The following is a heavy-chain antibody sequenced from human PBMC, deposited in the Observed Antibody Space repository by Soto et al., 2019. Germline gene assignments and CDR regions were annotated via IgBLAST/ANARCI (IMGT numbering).Heavy chain of an antibody. D-gene: IGHD6-6*01. J-gene: IGHJ4*02. CDR2: INAGNGNT. CDR1: GYTFTSYA. Sequence: QVQLVQSGAEVKKPGASVKVSCKASGYTFTSYAMHWVRQAPGQRLEWMGWINAGNGNTKYSQKFQGRVTITRDTSASTAYKELSSLRSEDTAVYYCARGSYSSSIYFDYWGQGTLVTVSS. CDR3: ARGSYSSSIYFDY. V-gene: IGHV1-3*01.